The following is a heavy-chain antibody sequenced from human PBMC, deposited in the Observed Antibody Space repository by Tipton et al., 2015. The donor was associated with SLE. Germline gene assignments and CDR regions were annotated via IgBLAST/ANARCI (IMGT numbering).Heavy chain of an antibody. J-gene: IGHJ3*02. D-gene: IGHD6-19*01. V-gene: IGHV4-4*07. Sequence: GLVKPSETLSLTCTVSGGSISFDYWSWIRQSAGRGLEWIGRIYSSGDRDYNPSLRSRVTIELDPSKNQFSLKLSSVTAADTAIYYCARPYTSGWYGVFDIWGQGTMVTVSS. CDR2: IYSSGDR. CDR3: ARPYTSGWYGVFDI. CDR1: GGSISFDY.